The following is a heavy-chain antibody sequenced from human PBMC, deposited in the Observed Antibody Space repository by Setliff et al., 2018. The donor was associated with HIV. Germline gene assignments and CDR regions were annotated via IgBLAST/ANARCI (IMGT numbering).Heavy chain of an antibody. J-gene: IGHJ6*02. Sequence: PGGSLRLSCAASGFTFSHYSMIWVRQGPGKGLEWIGEINHSGSTNYNPSLKSRVTISVDTSKNQFSLKLSSATAADTAVYYCARRLQFLEFLHGVGGLDVWGQGTTVTVSS. V-gene: IGHV4-34*01. CDR2: INHSGST. D-gene: IGHD3-3*01. CDR3: ARRLQFLEFLHGVGGLDV. CDR1: GFTFSHYS.